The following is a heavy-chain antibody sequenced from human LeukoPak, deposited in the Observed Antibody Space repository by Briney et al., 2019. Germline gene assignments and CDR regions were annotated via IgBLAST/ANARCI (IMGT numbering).Heavy chain of an antibody. V-gene: IGHV3-23*01. Sequence: GGSLRLSCAASGFTFSSYAMSWVCQAPGKGPEWVSAISGSGNTTHHSDSVKGRFNISRDNSKSSLFLQMNSLSAEDTAVYYCARGPYCGGTTCYSIGAFDIWGQGTMVTVSS. J-gene: IGHJ3*02. CDR1: GFTFSSYA. CDR2: ISGSGNTT. CDR3: ARGPYCGGTTCYSIGAFDI. D-gene: IGHD2-2*01.